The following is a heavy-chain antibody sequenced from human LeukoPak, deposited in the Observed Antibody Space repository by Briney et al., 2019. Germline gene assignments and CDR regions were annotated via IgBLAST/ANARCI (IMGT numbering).Heavy chain of an antibody. Sequence: PSETLSLTCRVSGGSIRRTNWWTWVRQPPGQGLEWIGEISLTGRTNYNRSLNGRVTMSLDESRNQLSLNLTSVTAADTAIYYCSRESGAFCPSGYWGQGTLVIVPP. CDR1: GGSIRRTNW. V-gene: IGHV4-4*02. CDR2: ISLTGRT. J-gene: IGHJ4*02. CDR3: SRESGAFCPSGY. D-gene: IGHD1-26*01.